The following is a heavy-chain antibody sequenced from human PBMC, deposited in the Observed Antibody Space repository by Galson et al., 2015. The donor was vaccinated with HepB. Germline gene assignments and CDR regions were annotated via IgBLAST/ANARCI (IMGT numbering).Heavy chain of an antibody. CDR1: GGSISSGGYY. CDR3: ARARGHIVVVTAIPRAYRFDP. V-gene: IGHV4-31*03. J-gene: IGHJ5*02. CDR2: IYYSGST. Sequence: TLSLTCTVSGGSISSGGYYWSWIRQHPGKGLEWIGYIYYSGSTYYNPSLKSRVTISVDTSKNQFSLKLSSVTAADTAVYYCARARGHIVVVTAIPRAYRFDPWGQGTLVTVSS. D-gene: IGHD2-21*02.